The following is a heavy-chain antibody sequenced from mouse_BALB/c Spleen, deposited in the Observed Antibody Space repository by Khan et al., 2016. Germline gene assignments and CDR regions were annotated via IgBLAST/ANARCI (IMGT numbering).Heavy chain of an antibody. CDR1: GYTFTTAG. CDR3: AREPYAMDY. J-gene: IGHJ4*01. V-gene: IGHV9-4*02. D-gene: IGHD6-1*01. Sequence: QIQLVQSGPELKKPGETVRISCKASGYTFTTAGMQWVQKMPGKGLKWIGWINTHSGVPTYAEDFKGRFALSLETSASTAYLQISNLKNEDTATYFCAREPYAMDYWGQGTSVTVSS. CDR2: INTHSGVP.